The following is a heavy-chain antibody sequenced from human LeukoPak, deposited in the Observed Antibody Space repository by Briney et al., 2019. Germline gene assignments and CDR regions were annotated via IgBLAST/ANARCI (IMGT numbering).Heavy chain of an antibody. CDR1: GFTFSSYS. D-gene: IGHD2-2*01. J-gene: IGHJ3*02. V-gene: IGHV3-21*01. CDR3: ARELGVVPAAIRESGVAFDI. CDR2: ISSSSSYI. Sequence: PGGSLRLSCAASGFTFSSYSMNWVRQAPGKGLEWVSSISSSSSYIYHADSVKGRFTISRDNAKNSLYLQMNSLRAEDTAVYYCARELGVVPAAIRESGVAFDIWGQGTMVTVSS.